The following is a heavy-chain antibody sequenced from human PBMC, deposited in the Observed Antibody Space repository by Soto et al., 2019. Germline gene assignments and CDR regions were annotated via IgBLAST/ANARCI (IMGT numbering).Heavy chain of an antibody. D-gene: IGHD6-13*01. J-gene: IGHJ6*02. CDR1: VYSFPSQW. Sequence: PGESLKISCKGSVYSFPSQWIGWVRQTPGKGLEWMGSIYPADSDTRYSPSFQGQVTISADKSISTAYLQWSSLKASDTAMYYCARNGLYRTAGTPPYYYYGMDVWGQGTTVTVSS. V-gene: IGHV5-51*01. CDR2: IYPADSDT. CDR3: ARNGLYRTAGTPPYYYYGMDV.